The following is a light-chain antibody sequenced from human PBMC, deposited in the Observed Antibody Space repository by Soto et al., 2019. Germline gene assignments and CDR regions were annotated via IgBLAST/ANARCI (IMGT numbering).Light chain of an antibody. CDR2: VTS. CDR1: QSVSTY. Sequence: DIQMTQSPSSLSASVGDRVTITCRASQSVSTYLNWYQQKPGEGPKLPIRVTSNLQRGVPSRFSGSGSGTDFTLTISSLQPEDFATYYCQQSYYTPLTFGGGTQVEI. V-gene: IGKV1-39*01. J-gene: IGKJ4*01. CDR3: QQSYYTPLT.